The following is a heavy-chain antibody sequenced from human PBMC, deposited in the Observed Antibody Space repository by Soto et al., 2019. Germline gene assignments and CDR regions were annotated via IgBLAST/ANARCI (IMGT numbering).Heavy chain of an antibody. J-gene: IGHJ4*02. V-gene: IGHV1-69*06. CDR3: ARRQSGGFHRYFDS. Sequence: QVQLVQSGAEVKMPGSSVKVSCKASGGTFSTNPISWVRQAPGQGLEWMGGTSPIFGSGSSSQTLHGRLTVTADKSTNTAYMELSNLTSGDTAVYYCARRQSGGFHRYFDSWGQGTLVTVSS. CDR2: TSPIFGSG. D-gene: IGHD2-15*01. CDR1: GGTFSTNP.